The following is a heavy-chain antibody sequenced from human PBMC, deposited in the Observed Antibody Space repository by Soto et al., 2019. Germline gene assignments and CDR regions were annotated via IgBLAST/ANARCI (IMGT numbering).Heavy chain of an antibody. CDR1: GFTFSDYY. CDR3: ALAGYDSNYYAVTPLSAGHF. Sequence: QVQLVVSGGGLVQPGGSLRISCAASGFTFSDYYISWIRQAPGKGLEWVSYISSSGSIIYYADSVKGRFTISRDNAKNSLYLQMNRLRAEDTAVYYCALAGYDSNYYAVTPLSAGHFWGQGTLVTVSS. V-gene: IGHV3-11*01. J-gene: IGHJ4*02. CDR2: ISSSGSII. D-gene: IGHD4-4*01.